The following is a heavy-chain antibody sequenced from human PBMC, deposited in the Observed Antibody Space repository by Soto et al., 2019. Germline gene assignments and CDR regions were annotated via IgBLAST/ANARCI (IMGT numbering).Heavy chain of an antibody. V-gene: IGHV1-18*01. D-gene: IGHD2-15*01. CDR2: ISPKKGNT. CDR1: GYSLLNYG. CDR3: AREHLPNCETTSCYLPWLQP. Sequence: QVQLVQSGPEVKRSGASVTVSCKTSGYSLLNYGITWLRQAPGQGLKWMGWISPKKGNTNYAQKFQGRVTLTTNASTSIVYMQLRSLKSDDTAVYYWAREHLPNCETTSCYLPWLQPWGQGTLVAVSS. J-gene: IGHJ5*02.